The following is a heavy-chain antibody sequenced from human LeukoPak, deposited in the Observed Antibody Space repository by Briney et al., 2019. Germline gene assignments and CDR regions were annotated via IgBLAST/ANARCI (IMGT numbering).Heavy chain of an antibody. D-gene: IGHD5-24*01. J-gene: IGHJ4*02. CDR1: GYTFTSYY. CDR2: INPSGGST. Sequence: ASVKVSCKASGYTFTSYYMHWVRQAPGQGLEWMGIINPSGGSTSYAQKFQGRVTMTRDMSTSTVYMELSSLRSEDTAVYYCARGRDGYNLRKYYFDYWGQGTLVTVSS. CDR3: ARGRDGYNLRKYYFDY. V-gene: IGHV1-46*01.